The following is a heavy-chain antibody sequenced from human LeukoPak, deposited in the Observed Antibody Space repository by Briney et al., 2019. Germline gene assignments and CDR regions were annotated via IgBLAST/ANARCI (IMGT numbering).Heavy chain of an antibody. J-gene: IGHJ4*02. Sequence: SETLSLTCTVSGGSINSYYWSWIRQPPGKGLEWIGYIYCSGSTNYNPSLKSRVTISVDTSKNQFSLRLSSVTAADTAVYYCARGLTSMILYWGQGTLVTVSS. CDR1: GGSINSYY. CDR2: IYCSGST. V-gene: IGHV4-59*01. CDR3: ARGLTSMILY. D-gene: IGHD3-22*01.